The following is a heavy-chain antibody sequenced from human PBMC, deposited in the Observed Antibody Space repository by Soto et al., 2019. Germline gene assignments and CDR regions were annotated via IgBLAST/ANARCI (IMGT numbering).Heavy chain of an antibody. CDR3: ARVITFGGVIVSNWFDP. Sequence: SETLSLTCTVSGGSISSYYWSWIRQPPGKGLEWIGYIYYSGSTNYNPSLKSRVTISVDTSKNQFSLKLSSVTAADTAVYYCARVITFGGVIVSNWFDPWGQGTLVTSPQ. D-gene: IGHD3-16*02. J-gene: IGHJ5*02. CDR2: IYYSGST. CDR1: GGSISSYY. V-gene: IGHV4-59*01.